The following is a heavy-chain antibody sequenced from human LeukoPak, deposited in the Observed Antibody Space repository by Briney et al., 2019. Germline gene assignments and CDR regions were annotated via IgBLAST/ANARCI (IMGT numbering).Heavy chain of an antibody. V-gene: IGHV4-61*02. Sequence: SETLSLTCTVSGGSISSGSYYWSWIRQPAGKGLEWIGRIYTSGSTNYNPSLKSRVTISVDTSKNQFSLKLSSVTAADTAVYYCARGDFYYYDSSGYYPIFDYWGQGTLVTVSS. CDR2: IYTSGST. CDR1: GGSISSGSYY. J-gene: IGHJ4*02. CDR3: ARGDFYYYDSSGYYPIFDY. D-gene: IGHD3-22*01.